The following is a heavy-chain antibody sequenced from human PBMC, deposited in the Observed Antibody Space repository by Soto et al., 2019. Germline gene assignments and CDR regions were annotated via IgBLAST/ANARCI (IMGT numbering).Heavy chain of an antibody. CDR1: GGSISSSNW. D-gene: IGHD2-2*01. V-gene: IGHV4-4*02. CDR2: IYHSGST. Sequence: PSETLSLTCAVSGGSISSSNWWSWVRQPPGKGLEWIGEIYHSGSTNYTPSLKSRVTISVDKSKNQFSLKLSSVTAADTAVYYCARREGSCSSTSCYGDYYYDYGIYVAGQGTTVTVYS. J-gene: IGHJ6*02. CDR3: ARREGSCSSTSCYGDYYYDYGIYV.